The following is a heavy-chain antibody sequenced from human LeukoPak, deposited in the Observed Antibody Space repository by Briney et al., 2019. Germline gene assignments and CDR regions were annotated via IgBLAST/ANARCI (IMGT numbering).Heavy chain of an antibody. CDR1: GFHFSTYG. D-gene: IGHD7-27*01. CDR3: ARDRSWGSQCYFDY. Sequence: GGSLRLSCAASGFHFSTYGMHWVRQAPGKGLEWVGVIWYDGSNKIYAESVKGRFTISRENSKNTVYLQMNSLRAEDTAVYYCARDRSWGSQCYFDYWGQGTLVTVSS. J-gene: IGHJ4*02. CDR2: IWYDGSNK. V-gene: IGHV3-33*01.